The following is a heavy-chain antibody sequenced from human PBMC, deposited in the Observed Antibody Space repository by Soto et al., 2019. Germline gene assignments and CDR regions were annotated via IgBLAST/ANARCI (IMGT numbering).Heavy chain of an antibody. Sequence: EVQVVESGGDLVIPGGSLRLSCAASGVTVTNAWMHWVRQAPGKGLEWVGRIKSKVAGETTDYSAPVKGRFTISRDDSKATFYLQMNSLKTEDTALYYCTILGYWGQGTLVTVSS. CDR3: TILGY. CDR2: IKSKVAGETT. CDR1: GVTVTNAW. V-gene: IGHV3-15*07. J-gene: IGHJ4*02. D-gene: IGHD7-27*01.